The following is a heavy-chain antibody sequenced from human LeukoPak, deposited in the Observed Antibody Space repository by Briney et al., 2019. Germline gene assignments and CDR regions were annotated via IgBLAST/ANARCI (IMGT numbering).Heavy chain of an antibody. D-gene: IGHD3-10*01. J-gene: IGHJ5*02. CDR3: ARDQDHYYGSGSYCFDP. V-gene: IGHV1-18*01. CDR1: GYTFSSYG. Sequence: ASVKVSCKASGYTFSSYGISWVRQAPGQGLEWMGWISAYNGNTNYAQNLQGRVTMTTDTATSTAYMELRSLRSDDTAVYYCARDQDHYYGSGSYCFDPWGQGTLVTVSS. CDR2: ISAYNGNT.